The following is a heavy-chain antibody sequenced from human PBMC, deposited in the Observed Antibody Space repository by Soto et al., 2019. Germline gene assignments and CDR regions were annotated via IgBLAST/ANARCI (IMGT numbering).Heavy chain of an antibody. D-gene: IGHD5-12*01. CDR2: INSGGSTI. V-gene: IGHV3-48*02. Sequence: EVQLVESGGGLVQPGGSLRLSCAASGFTFRSYAMNWVRQAPGKGLEWVSDINSGGSTIYYADSAKGRFSISRDNAKNSLYLQMNSLRDQDTAVYFCVRERGYTGYELEYWGQGALVTVSS. CDR1: GFTFRSYA. J-gene: IGHJ4*02. CDR3: VRERGYTGYELEY.